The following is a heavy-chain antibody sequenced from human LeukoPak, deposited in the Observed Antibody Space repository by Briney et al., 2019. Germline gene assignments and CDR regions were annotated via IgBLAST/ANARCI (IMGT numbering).Heavy chain of an antibody. CDR1: GGSFSDYY. CDR2: INHSGST. J-gene: IGHJ4*02. CDR3: ASGFLSGRGVVGY. D-gene: IGHD3-10*01. V-gene: IGHV4-34*01. Sequence: PSETLSLTCAVYGGSFSDYYWSWIRQPPGKGLEWIGEINHSGSTNYNPSLKSRVTISIDTSKKQFSLKLSSVTAADTAVYYCASGFLSGRGVVGYWGQGTLVTVSS.